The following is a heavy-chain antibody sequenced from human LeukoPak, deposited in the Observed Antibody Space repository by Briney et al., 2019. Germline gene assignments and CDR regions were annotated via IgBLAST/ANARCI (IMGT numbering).Heavy chain of an antibody. CDR3: ARGPRSYYYGSGSYYNRGYYFDY. J-gene: IGHJ4*02. CDR1: GGSFSGYY. Sequence: KASETLSLTCAVYGGSFSGYYWSWIRQPPGKGLEWIGEINHSGSTNYNPSLKSRVTISVDTSKNQFSLKLSSVTAADTAVYYSARGPRSYYYGSGSYYNRGYYFDYWGQGTLVTVSS. V-gene: IGHV4-34*01. D-gene: IGHD3-10*01. CDR2: INHSGST.